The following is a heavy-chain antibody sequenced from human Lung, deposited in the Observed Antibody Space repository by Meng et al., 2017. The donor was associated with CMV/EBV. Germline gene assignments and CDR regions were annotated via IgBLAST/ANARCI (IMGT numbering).Heavy chain of an antibody. Sequence: SETLSLTCRVYGGSIIGYFWSWIRQPPGKGLEWIGEISHAGTTNYNPSLKSRVSLSLDMSKHQFSLNPSSLTAADTAVYYCARVSSVSSSSLWGQGTLVTVSS. J-gene: IGHJ4*02. CDR1: GGSIIGYF. CDR3: ARVSSVSSSSL. CDR2: ISHAGTT. D-gene: IGHD6-6*01. V-gene: IGHV4-34*01.